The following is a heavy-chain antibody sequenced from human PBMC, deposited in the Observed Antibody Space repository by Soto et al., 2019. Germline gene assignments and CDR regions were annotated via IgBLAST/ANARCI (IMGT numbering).Heavy chain of an antibody. V-gene: IGHV3-23*01. CDR2: INSNGGST. D-gene: IGHD2-2*01. Sequence: PGGSLRLACVASGLTFSRYIMTWVRQAPGKGLEWVSTINSNGGSTYHADSVKGRFTISRDNSKNSLYLQMNGLRAEDTAVYFCAGVPVLDYGSRTSCLYYFDYWGEGALFTFPS. CDR3: AGVPVLDYGSRTSCLYYFDY. CDR1: GLTFSRYI. J-gene: IGHJ4*02.